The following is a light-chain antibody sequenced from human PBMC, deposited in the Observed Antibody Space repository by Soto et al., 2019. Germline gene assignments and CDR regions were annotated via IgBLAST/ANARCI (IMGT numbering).Light chain of an antibody. J-gene: IGKJ1*01. V-gene: IGKV3-15*01. CDR1: QSVSSN. CDR3: QQNNNWPRT. Sequence: EIVMTQSPATLSVSPGERATLSCRASQSVSSNLAWYQQKPCQAPRLLIYGASTRATGIPARFSGSGSGTEFTLTISSLQSEDFVVYYCQQNNNWPRTFGQGTKVDIK. CDR2: GAS.